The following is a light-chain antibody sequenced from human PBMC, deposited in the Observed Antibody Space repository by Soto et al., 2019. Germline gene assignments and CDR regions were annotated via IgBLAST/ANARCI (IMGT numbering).Light chain of an antibody. Sequence: EIVLTQSPGTLSLSPGERATLSCRASQSVSSSYLAWYQQKPGQAPRPLIYGASSRATGIPDRFSGSGSGTDFTLTISRLEPEDFAGYYCQQYGSSLTWTFGQGTKVEIK. CDR1: QSVSSSY. V-gene: IGKV3-20*01. CDR2: GAS. J-gene: IGKJ1*01. CDR3: QQYGSSLTWT.